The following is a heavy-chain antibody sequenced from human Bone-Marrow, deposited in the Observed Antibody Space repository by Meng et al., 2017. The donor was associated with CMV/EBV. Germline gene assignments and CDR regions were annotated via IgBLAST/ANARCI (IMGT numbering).Heavy chain of an antibody. CDR1: GFTFSSYA. D-gene: IGHD5-12*01. CDR3: ARDPIVYSGYEVFGDY. J-gene: IGHJ4*02. Sequence: GESLKISCAASGFTFSSYAMSWVRQTPGKGLEWVSVTYSGDSGTYYADSVKGRFTISRDNSKNTLYLQMTSLRAEDMAVYYCARDPIVYSGYEVFGDYWGQGTLVTVSS. V-gene: IGHV3-23*03. CDR2: TYSGDSGT.